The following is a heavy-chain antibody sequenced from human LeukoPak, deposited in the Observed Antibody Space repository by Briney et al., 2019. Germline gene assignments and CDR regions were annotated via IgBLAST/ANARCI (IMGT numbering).Heavy chain of an antibody. CDR2: IYYSGST. V-gene: IGHV4-59*01. J-gene: IGHJ4*02. Sequence: KASETLSLTCTVSGGSISSYYWSWIRQPPGKGLEWIGYIYYSGSTNYNPSLKSRVTISVDTSKNQFSLKLSSVTAADTAVYYCARGPYYYDSSGDWGQGTLVTVSS. CDR1: GGSISSYY. CDR3: ARGPYYYDSSGD. D-gene: IGHD3-22*01.